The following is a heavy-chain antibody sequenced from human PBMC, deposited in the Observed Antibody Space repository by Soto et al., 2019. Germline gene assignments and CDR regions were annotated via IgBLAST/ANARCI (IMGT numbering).Heavy chain of an antibody. D-gene: IGHD2-21*02. Sequence: EVQLVESGGGLVQPGGSLRLPCAASGFTFSSYWMSWVRQAPGKGLEWVANIKQDGSEKYYVDSVKGRFTISRDNAKNSLYLQMNRLRAEDTAVYYCARDPSIVVVTAKTSYYYGMDVWGQGTTVTVSS. CDR1: GFTFSSYW. J-gene: IGHJ6*02. CDR3: ARDPSIVVVTAKTSYYYGMDV. V-gene: IGHV3-7*01. CDR2: IKQDGSEK.